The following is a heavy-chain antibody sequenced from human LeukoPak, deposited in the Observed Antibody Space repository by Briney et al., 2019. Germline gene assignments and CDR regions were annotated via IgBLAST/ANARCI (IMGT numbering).Heavy chain of an antibody. D-gene: IGHD3-22*01. J-gene: IGHJ4*02. V-gene: IGHV3-74*01. Sequence: GGSLRLSCAAYGFTFSSYWMHWVRQAPGKGLVWVSRINPDGSSTTYADSVKGRFTISRDNSKNTLYLQMNSLRAEDTAVYYCARETYDSSGYYPTPFDYWGQGTLVTVSS. CDR1: GFTFSSYW. CDR3: ARETYDSSGYYPTPFDY. CDR2: INPDGSST.